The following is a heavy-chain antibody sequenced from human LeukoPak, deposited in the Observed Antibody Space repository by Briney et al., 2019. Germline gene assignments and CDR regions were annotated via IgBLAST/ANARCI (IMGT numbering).Heavy chain of an antibody. CDR1: GYTFTSYD. D-gene: IGHD6-6*01. CDR3: ARAGLKYSSSQFDP. V-gene: IGHV5-51*01. J-gene: IGHJ5*02. Sequence: KVSCKASGYTFTSYDINWVRQATGQGLEWMGTIYPGDSDTRYSPSFQGQVTISADKSISTAYLQWSSLKASDTAMYYCARAGLKYSSSQFDPWGQGTLVTVSS. CDR2: IYPGDSDT.